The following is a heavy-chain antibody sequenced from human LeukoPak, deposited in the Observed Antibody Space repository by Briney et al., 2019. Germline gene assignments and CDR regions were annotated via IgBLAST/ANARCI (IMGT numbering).Heavy chain of an antibody. J-gene: IGHJ6*03. CDR2: IYTSGST. CDR3: ARGQRDGDYYYYYYMDV. Sequence: SETLSLTCTVSGGSISSYYWSWIRQPAGKGLEWIGRIYTSGSTNYNPSLKSRVTMSVDTSKNQFSLKLSSVTAADTAVYYCARGQRDGDYYYYYYMDVWGKGTTVTISS. V-gene: IGHV4-4*07. CDR1: GGSISSYY. D-gene: IGHD5-24*01.